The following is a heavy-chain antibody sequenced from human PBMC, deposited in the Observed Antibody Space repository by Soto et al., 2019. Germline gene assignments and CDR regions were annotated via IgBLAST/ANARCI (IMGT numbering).Heavy chain of an antibody. V-gene: IGHV4-59*01. Sequence: SETLSLTCTVSGGSISSYYWSWIRQPPGKGLEWIGYIYYSGSTNYNPSPKSRVTISVDTSKNQFSLRLSSVTAADTAVYYCAGTYDYVWGSYRYGYFDYWGQGTLVTVSS. D-gene: IGHD3-16*02. CDR2: IYYSGST. J-gene: IGHJ4*02. CDR1: GGSISSYY. CDR3: AGTYDYVWGSYRYGYFDY.